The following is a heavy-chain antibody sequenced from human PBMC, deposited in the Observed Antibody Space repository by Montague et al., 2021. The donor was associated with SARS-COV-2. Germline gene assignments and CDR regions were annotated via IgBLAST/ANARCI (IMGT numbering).Heavy chain of an antibody. CDR2: INHSGST. V-gene: IGHV4-34*01. CDR3: ARGQGEITMIVVVLTAAAHYFDY. J-gene: IGHJ4*02. Sequence: SETLSLTCTVSGGSLSGYDWSWIRQPPGKGLEWIGEINHSGSTKYNPSLKSRVSISVDTSKNQFSLKLNSVTAADTAVYYCARGQGEITMIVVVLTAAAHYFDYWGQGTLVTGSP. CDR1: GGSLSGYD. D-gene: IGHD3-22*01.